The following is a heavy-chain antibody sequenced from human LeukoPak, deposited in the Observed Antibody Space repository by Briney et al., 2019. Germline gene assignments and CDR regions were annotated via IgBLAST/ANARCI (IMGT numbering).Heavy chain of an antibody. D-gene: IGHD2-2*01. V-gene: IGHV4-59*08. CDR1: GGSISNYY. Sequence: SETLSLTCTVSGGSISNYYWSWIRQPPGKGLEWIGYIYYSGNTNYNPSLTSRLTISVDTSKNQFSPQLTSVTATDTAVYYCARQGYCSSTSCYFFDYWGQGMLVTVSS. J-gene: IGHJ4*02. CDR3: ARQGYCSSTSCYFFDY. CDR2: IYYSGNT.